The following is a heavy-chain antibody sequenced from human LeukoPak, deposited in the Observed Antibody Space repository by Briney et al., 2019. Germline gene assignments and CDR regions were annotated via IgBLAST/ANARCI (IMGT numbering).Heavy chain of an antibody. CDR2: ISGSGGTT. Sequence: GGSLRLSCAASGFTFSSYAMSWVRQAPGKGLEWVSTISGSGGTTYYVDSVKGRFTISRDNSKNTLYLQMNSLRAEDTAVYYCAKGGRGYSYVPNAFDIWGQGTMVTVSS. J-gene: IGHJ3*02. D-gene: IGHD5-18*01. CDR3: AKGGRGYSYVPNAFDI. V-gene: IGHV3-23*01. CDR1: GFTFSSYA.